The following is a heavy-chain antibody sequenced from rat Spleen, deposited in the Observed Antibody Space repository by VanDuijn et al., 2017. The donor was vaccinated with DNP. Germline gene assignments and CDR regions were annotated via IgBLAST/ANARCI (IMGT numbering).Heavy chain of an antibody. V-gene: IGHV5-7*01. J-gene: IGHJ1*01. D-gene: IGHD1-2*01. CDR1: GFTLNDYY. CDR2: IDYEGSGT. CDR3: ARLGYISYISSYWFFDF. Sequence: EVQLVESGGGLVQPGRSLKLSCAASGFTLNDYYMAWVRQAPQKGLEWVASIDYEGSGTFYRDSVKGRFTISRDNTKTTLYLQLDSLRSEDTATYYCARLGYISYISSYWFFDFWGPGTMVTVSS.